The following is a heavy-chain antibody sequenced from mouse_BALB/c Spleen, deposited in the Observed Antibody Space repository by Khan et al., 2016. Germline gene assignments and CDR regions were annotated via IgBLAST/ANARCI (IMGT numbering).Heavy chain of an antibody. J-gene: IGHJ4*01. D-gene: IGHD2-4*01. Sequence: VQLQQSGAELVRPGASVKLSCTASGFNIKDYYMHWVKQRPEQGLEWIGWIDPENGNTEYAPKFQGKATMTADTSSNTAYLQLSSLTSEDTAVYYCSVYDYGWGRDYWGQGTAIAVAS. CDR3: SVYDYGWGRDY. CDR1: GFNIKDYY. CDR2: IDPENGNT. V-gene: IGHV14-4*02.